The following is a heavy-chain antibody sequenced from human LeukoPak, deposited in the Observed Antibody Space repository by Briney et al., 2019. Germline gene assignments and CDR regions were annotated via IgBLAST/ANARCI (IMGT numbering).Heavy chain of an antibody. CDR2: ISYDGSNK. CDR3: ARGKSVLRYFVWYSGMDV. D-gene: IGHD3-9*01. V-gene: IGHV3-30-3*01. CDR1: GFTFSSSA. Sequence: GGSLRLSCAASGFTFSSSAMHWVRQAPGKKLEWVAVISYDGSNKYYADSVKGRFSISRDNSKNTLYLQMNSLRAEDTAVYYCARGKSVLRYFVWYSGMDVWGQGTTVTVSS. J-gene: IGHJ6*02.